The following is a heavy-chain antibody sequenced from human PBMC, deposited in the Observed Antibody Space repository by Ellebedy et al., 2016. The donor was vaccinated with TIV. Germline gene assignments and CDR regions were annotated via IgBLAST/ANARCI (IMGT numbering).Heavy chain of an antibody. V-gene: IGHV3-23*02. CDR1: GFTFRDYA. D-gene: IGHD5-12*01. J-gene: IGHJ6*03. CDR3: ALSSGHDSKDIYYYYMDV. CDR2: ISGSGRAGNT. Sequence: GGSLRLXXTASGFTFRDYAMSWVRLTPGKRLEWVAVISGSGRAGNTFYGQPVRGRFTISRDNSKNTVYLQMDSLRVEDTALYYCALSSGHDSKDIYYYYMDVWGIGTTVTVSS.